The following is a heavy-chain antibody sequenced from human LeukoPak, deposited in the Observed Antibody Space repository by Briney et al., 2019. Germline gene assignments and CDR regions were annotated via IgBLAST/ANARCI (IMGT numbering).Heavy chain of an antibody. CDR1: GGSFSGYY. CDR3: ARHDIVPAAMGSYYFDY. J-gene: IGHJ4*02. CDR2: INHSGST. D-gene: IGHD2-2*01. V-gene: IGHV4-34*01. Sequence: PSETLSLTCAVYGGSFSGYYWSWIRQPPGKGLEWIGEINHSGSTNYNPSLKSRVTISVDTSKNQFSLKLSSVTAADTAVYYCARHDIVPAAMGSYYFDYWGQGTLVTVSS.